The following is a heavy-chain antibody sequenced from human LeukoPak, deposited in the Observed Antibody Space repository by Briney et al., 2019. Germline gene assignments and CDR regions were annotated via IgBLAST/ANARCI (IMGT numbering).Heavy chain of an antibody. CDR3: ARDFIAAGYDY. D-gene: IGHD6-13*01. Sequence: SETLSLTCAVYGGSFSGYYWSWIRQPPGKGLEWIGEINHSGSTNYNPSLKSRVTISVDTSKNQFSLKLSSVTAADTAVYYCARDFIAAGYDYWGQGTLVTVSS. J-gene: IGHJ4*02. CDR1: GGSFSGYY. V-gene: IGHV4-34*01. CDR2: INHSGST.